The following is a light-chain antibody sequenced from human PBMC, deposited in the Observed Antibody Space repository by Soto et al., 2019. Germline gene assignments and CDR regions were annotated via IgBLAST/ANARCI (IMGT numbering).Light chain of an antibody. CDR3: QQYGSSPTWT. J-gene: IGKJ1*01. V-gene: IGKV3-20*01. CDR1: QSVSSNY. Sequence: EIVLTQSPGNLSLSPGERATLSCRASQSVSSNYLAWYQQKPGQAPRLLIYGASTRASGIPDRFSGSGPGTDFTLTISRLEPEDSAVYYCQQYGSSPTWTFGQGTKVDIK. CDR2: GAS.